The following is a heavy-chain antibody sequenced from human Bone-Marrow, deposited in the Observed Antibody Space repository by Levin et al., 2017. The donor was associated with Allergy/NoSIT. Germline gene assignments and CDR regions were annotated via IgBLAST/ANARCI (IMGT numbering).Heavy chain of an antibody. CDR1: GGSFNNHA. J-gene: IGHJ3*02. CDR3: ARDRNYFGSGTYNADDAFDI. Sequence: KISCKASGGSFNNHAVTWVRQAPGQGLEWVGGIIPIFDTRNYAETFQGRVTITADESTTTAYMELSSLRAEDTAVYYCARDRNYFGSGTYNADDAFDIWGQGTMVIVSS. V-gene: IGHV1-69*01. CDR2: IIPIFDTR. D-gene: IGHD3-10*01.